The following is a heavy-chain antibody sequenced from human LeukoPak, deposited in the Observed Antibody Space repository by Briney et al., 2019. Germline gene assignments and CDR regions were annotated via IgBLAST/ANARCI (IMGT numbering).Heavy chain of an antibody. Sequence: SETLSLTCAVYGGPFSGYYWSWIRQPPGKGLEWIGEINHSGSTNYNPSLKSRVTISVDTSKNQFSLKLSSVTAADTAVYYCARAKLPGSEDYWGQGTLVTVSS. CDR1: GGPFSGYY. J-gene: IGHJ4*02. V-gene: IGHV4-34*01. D-gene: IGHD1-26*01. CDR3: ARAKLPGSEDY. CDR2: INHSGST.